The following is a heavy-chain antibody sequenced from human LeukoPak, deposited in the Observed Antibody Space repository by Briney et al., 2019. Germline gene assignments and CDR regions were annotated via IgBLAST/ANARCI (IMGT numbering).Heavy chain of an antibody. Sequence: GGSLRLSCAASGFTFSSYAMSWVRQAPGKGLEWVSAISGSGGNTYYTDSVKGRFTISRDNSKNTLYLQMNSLRAEDTAVYYCAKGGRFGELLFDYWGQGTLVTVSS. J-gene: IGHJ4*02. CDR2: ISGSGGNT. CDR1: GFTFSSYA. V-gene: IGHV3-23*01. CDR3: AKGGRFGELLFDY. D-gene: IGHD3-10*01.